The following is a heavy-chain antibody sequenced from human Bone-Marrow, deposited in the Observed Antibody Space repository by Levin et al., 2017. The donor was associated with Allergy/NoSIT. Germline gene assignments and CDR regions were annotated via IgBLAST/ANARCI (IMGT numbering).Heavy chain of an antibody. V-gene: IGHV2-5*02. D-gene: IGHD2-8*01. CDR3: AHSPSGVVLMVYAIRSFAFDI. CDR2: IYWDDDK. Sequence: GSGPTLVKPTQTLTLTCTFSGFSLSTSGVGVGWIRQPPGKALEWLALIYWDDDKRYSPSLKSRLTITKDTSKNQVVLTMTNMDPVDTATYYCAHSPSGVVLMVYAIRSFAFDIWGQGTMVTVSS. CDR1: GFSLSTSGVG. J-gene: IGHJ3*02.